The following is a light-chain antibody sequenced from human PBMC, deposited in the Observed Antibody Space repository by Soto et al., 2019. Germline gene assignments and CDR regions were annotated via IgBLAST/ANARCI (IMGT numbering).Light chain of an antibody. Sequence: TVMTQSPATLSVSPGDTATLSCRSSQNVHINLAWYQQKPGQAPTLLIYGVSAGAPGVPARFSGTGSGTEFTLTIRNLQSEDFGIYYCQQYETWPRTFGQGTK. CDR3: QQYETWPRT. J-gene: IGKJ2*01. CDR1: QNVHIN. V-gene: IGKV3-15*01. CDR2: GVS.